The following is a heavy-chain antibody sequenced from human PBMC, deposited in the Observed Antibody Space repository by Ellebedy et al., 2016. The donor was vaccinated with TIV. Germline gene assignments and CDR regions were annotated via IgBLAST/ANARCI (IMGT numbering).Heavy chain of an antibody. D-gene: IGHD3-10*01. V-gene: IGHV3-21*06. CDR2: ISISSNYI. Sequence: PGGSLRLSCAASGSTFSSYSMNWVRQTPGGGLEWVSYISISSNYIYYVDSVKGRFTISRDNAKSSLYLQMNSLRADDTAVYYCVRDMTYYYGSGSYRDPFDPWGQGTLVTVSS. CDR1: GSTFSSYS. J-gene: IGHJ5*02. CDR3: VRDMTYYYGSGSYRDPFDP.